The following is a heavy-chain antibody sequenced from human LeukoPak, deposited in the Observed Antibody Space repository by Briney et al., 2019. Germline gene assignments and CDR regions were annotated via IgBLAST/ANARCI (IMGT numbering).Heavy chain of an antibody. CDR3: AKDFQSIAARESHY. Sequence: GGSLRLSCAASGFTFSSYAMSWIRQAPGKGLEWVSAISGSGGSTYYADSVKGRFTISRDNSKNTLYLQMNSLRAEDTAVYYCAKDFQSIAARESHYWGQGTLVTVSS. V-gene: IGHV3-23*01. D-gene: IGHD6-6*01. CDR1: GFTFSSYA. J-gene: IGHJ4*02. CDR2: ISGSGGST.